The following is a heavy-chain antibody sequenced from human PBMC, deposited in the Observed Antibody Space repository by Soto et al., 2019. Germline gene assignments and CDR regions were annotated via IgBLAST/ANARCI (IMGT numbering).Heavy chain of an antibody. CDR1: GYSFTSYW. CDR3: ASLQYCSSTSCPLGYYGMDV. D-gene: IGHD2-2*01. V-gene: IGHV5-10-1*01. J-gene: IGHJ6*02. CDR2: IDPSDSYT. Sequence: GESLKISCKGSGYSFTSYWISWVRQMPGKGLERMGRIDPSDSYTNYSPSFQGHVTISADKSISTAYLQWSSLKASDTAMYYCASLQYCSSTSCPLGYYGMDVWGQGTTVTVSS.